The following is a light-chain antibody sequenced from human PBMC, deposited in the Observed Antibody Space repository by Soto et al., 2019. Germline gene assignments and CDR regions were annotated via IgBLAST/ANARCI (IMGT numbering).Light chain of an antibody. J-gene: IGLJ2*01. CDR3: SSYAGSNNLV. Sequence: QSALTQPPSASGSPGQSVTISCTGTSSDLGDYNYVSWYQHHPGKAPKLILYEVSKRPSGVPDRFSGSKSGDTASLTVSGLQPEDEADYYCSSYAGSNNLVFGGGTQLTV. CDR1: SSDLGDYNY. CDR2: EVS. V-gene: IGLV2-8*01.